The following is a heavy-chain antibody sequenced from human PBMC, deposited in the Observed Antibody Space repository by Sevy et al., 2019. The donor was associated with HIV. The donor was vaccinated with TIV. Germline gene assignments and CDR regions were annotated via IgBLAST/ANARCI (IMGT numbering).Heavy chain of an antibody. V-gene: IGHV1-8*01. CDR3: GRGIEAGIDY. J-gene: IGHJ4*02. CDR1: GYTFTNLD. D-gene: IGHD3-10*01. CDR2: MNPNSGQT. Sequence: ASVKVSCKASGYTFTNLDINWVRQAPGQGLEWMGWMNPNSGQTSYALKFWDRVTMTRDTSIDTAYMELRSLRSDDTAVYYCGRGIEAGIDYWGQGSLVTVSS.